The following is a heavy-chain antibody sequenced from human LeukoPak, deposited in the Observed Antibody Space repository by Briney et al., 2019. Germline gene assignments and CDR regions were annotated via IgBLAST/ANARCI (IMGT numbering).Heavy chain of an antibody. V-gene: IGHV1-69*04. J-gene: IGHJ4*02. Sequence: AASVKVSCKASGGTFSSYAISWVRQAPGQGLEWMGRIIPILGIANYAQKFQGRVTITADKSTSTAYMELSSLRSEDTAVYYCAGGIVATISDYWGQGTLVTVSS. D-gene: IGHD5-12*01. CDR3: AGGIVATISDY. CDR2: IIPILGIA. CDR1: GGTFSSYA.